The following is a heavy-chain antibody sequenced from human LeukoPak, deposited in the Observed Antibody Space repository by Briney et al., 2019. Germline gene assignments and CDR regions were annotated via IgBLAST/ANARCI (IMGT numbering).Heavy chain of an antibody. Sequence: ASVKVSCKASGGTFSSYAISWVRQAPGQGLEWMGGIIPIFGTANYAQKFQGRVTITADKSTSTAYMELSRLRSDDTAVYYCARETDYDILTGLGYWGQGTLVTVSS. D-gene: IGHD3-9*01. CDR1: GGTFSSYA. V-gene: IGHV1-69*06. J-gene: IGHJ4*02. CDR3: ARETDYDILTGLGY. CDR2: IIPIFGTA.